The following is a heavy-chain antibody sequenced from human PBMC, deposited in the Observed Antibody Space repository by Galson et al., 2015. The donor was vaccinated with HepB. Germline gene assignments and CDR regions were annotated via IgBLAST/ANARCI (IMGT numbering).Heavy chain of an antibody. CDR2: IYPGDSDT. CDR1: GYSFTSYW. CDR3: ARGRRYCSSTSCYYNWFDP. D-gene: IGHD2-2*01. J-gene: IGHJ5*02. Sequence: QSGAEVKKPGESLKISCKGSGYSFTSYWIGWVRQMPGKGLEWMGIIYPGDSDTRYSPSFQGQVTISADKSISTAYLQWSSLKASDTAMYYCARGRRYCSSTSCYYNWFDPWGQGTLVTVSS. V-gene: IGHV5-51*01.